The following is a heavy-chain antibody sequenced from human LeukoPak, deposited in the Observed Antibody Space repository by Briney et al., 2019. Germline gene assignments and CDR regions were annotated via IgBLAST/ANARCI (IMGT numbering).Heavy chain of an antibody. D-gene: IGHD2-2*01. CDR3: ARSSTSSVRYNWFDP. CDR1: GGSISSYY. CDR2: IYYSGST. Sequence: SETLSLTCTVSGGSISSYYWRWIRQPPGKGLEWMGYIYYSGSTNYNPSLKSRVTISVDTSKNQFSLKLSSVTAADTAVYYCARSSTSSVRYNWFDPWGQGTLVTVSS. J-gene: IGHJ5*02. V-gene: IGHV4-59*08.